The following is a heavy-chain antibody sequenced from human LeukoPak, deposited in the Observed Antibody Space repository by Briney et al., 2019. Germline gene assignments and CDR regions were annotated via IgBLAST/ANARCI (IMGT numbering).Heavy chain of an antibody. D-gene: IGHD3-10*01. CDR3: ARDSGYRAYWYFDL. CDR2: IYYSGST. Sequence: SETLSLTCTVSGGSISSYYWSWIRQPPGKGLEWIGYIYYSGSTNYNPSLKSRVTISVDTSKNQFSLRLSSVTAADTAVYYCARDSGYRAYWYFDLWGRGTLVTVSS. V-gene: IGHV4-59*12. J-gene: IGHJ2*01. CDR1: GGSISSYY.